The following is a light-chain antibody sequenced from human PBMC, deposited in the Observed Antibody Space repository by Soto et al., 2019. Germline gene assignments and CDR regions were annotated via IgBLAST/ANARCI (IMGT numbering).Light chain of an antibody. CDR2: DVS. CDR1: SSDVGGYNY. CDR3: CSYAASNTFV. V-gene: IGLV2-11*01. J-gene: IGLJ1*01. Sequence: QSALTQPRSVSGSPGQSVTTSCTGTSSDVGGYNYVSWYQQYSGKAPKVMIYDVSKRPSGVPDRFSGSKSGNTASLTISGLQAEDEADYYCCSYAASNTFVFGTGTKLTVL.